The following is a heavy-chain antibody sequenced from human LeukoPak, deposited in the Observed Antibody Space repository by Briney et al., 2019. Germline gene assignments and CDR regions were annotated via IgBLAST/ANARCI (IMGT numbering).Heavy chain of an antibody. J-gene: IGHJ4*02. V-gene: IGHV4-38-2*02. CDR1: GYSISSGYY. D-gene: IGHD5-24*01. CDR2: IYHSGST. Sequence: SETLSLTCTVSGYSISSGYYWGWIRQPPGKGLEWIGSIYHSGSTYYNPSLKSRVTISVDTSKNQFSLKLSSVTAADTAVYYCAREVGDGYNYAGYWGQGTLVTVSS. CDR3: AREVGDGYNYAGY.